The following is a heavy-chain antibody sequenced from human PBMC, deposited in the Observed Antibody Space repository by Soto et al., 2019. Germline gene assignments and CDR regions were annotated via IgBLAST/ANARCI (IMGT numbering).Heavy chain of an antibody. CDR1: GGTFSSYA. V-gene: IGHV1-69*01. Sequence: QVQLVQSGAEVKKPGSSVKVSCKASGGTFSSYAISWVRQAPGQGLEWMGGIIPIFGTANYAQKCKGRVTITANESTSTAYMELSRLRSEDTAVYYCATDSITMIVVDEADYYYYGMDVWGQGTTVTVSS. CDR3: ATDSITMIVVDEADYYYYGMDV. J-gene: IGHJ6*02. CDR2: IIPIFGTA. D-gene: IGHD3-22*01.